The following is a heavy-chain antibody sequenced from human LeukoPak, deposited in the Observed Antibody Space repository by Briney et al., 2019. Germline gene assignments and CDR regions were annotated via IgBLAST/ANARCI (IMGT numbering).Heavy chain of an antibody. J-gene: IGHJ2*01. CDR1: GGSISSSNW. V-gene: IGHV4-4*02. CDR2: IYHSGST. D-gene: IGHD4-17*01. Sequence: PSGTLSLTCAVPGGSISSSNWWSWVRQPPGKGLEWIGEIYHSGSTNYNPSLKSRVTISVDKSKNQFSLKLSSVTAADTAVYYCARTTVTTVGPNFDLWGRGTLVTVSS. CDR3: ARTTVTTVGPNFDL.